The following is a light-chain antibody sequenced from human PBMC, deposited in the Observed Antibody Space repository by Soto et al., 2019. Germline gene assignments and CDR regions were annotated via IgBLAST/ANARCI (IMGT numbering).Light chain of an antibody. V-gene: IGKV1-39*01. CDR3: QQSYSTTIT. CDR1: QSIRSY. Sequence: DIQITQSPSSLSASVGDRVTITCRASQSIRSYLNWYQQKPGKAPKLLIYAASSLPSGVPSRFSGSGAGTDFTRTISSLQPEDVTTDCCQQSYSTTITFGQGTRLEI. CDR2: AAS. J-gene: IGKJ5*01.